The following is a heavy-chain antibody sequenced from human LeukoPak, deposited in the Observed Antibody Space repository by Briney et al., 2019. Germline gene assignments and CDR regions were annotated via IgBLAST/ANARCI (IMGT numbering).Heavy chain of an antibody. CDR3: ARTASGYYSGNFDY. J-gene: IGHJ4*02. D-gene: IGHD3-9*01. CDR1: GFTFSSYW. Sequence: GGSLRLSCAASGFTFSSYWMSWVRQAPGKGLEWVANIKQDGSEKYYVDSVKGRFTISRDNAKNSLYLQMNSLRAEATAVYYCARTASGYYSGNFDYWGQGTLVTVSS. V-gene: IGHV3-7*01. CDR2: IKQDGSEK.